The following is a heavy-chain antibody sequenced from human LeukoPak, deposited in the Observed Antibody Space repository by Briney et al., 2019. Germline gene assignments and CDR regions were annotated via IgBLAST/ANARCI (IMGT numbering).Heavy chain of an antibody. CDR3: AKDNSPYCSSTSCAGLDY. Sequence: GESLRLSCAASGFTFSSYGMHWVRQAPGKGLEWAAFIRYDGSNNYYADSVKGRFTISRDNSKNTLYLQMNRLRAEDTAVYYCAKDNSPYCSSTSCAGLDYWGQGTLVTVSS. J-gene: IGHJ4*02. V-gene: IGHV3-30*02. CDR1: GFTFSSYG. D-gene: IGHD2-2*01. CDR2: IRYDGSNN.